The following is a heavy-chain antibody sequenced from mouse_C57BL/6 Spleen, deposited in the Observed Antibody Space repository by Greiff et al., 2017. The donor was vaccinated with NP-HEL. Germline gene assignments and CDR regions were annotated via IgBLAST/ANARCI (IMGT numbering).Heavy chain of an antibody. D-gene: IGHD1-1*01. CDR3: ARPEVTTVVATGYFDV. J-gene: IGHJ1*03. V-gene: IGHV5-6*01. Sequence: EVKLMESGGDLVKPGGSLKLSCAASGFTFSSYGMSWVRQTPDKRLEWVATISSGGSYTYYPDSVKGRFTISRDNAKNTLYLQMSSLKSEDTAMYYCARPEVTTVVATGYFDVWGTGTTVTVSS. CDR1: GFTFSSYG. CDR2: ISSGGSYT.